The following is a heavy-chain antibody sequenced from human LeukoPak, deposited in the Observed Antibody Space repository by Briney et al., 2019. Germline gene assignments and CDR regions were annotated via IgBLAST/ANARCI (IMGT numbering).Heavy chain of an antibody. CDR3: ARSYGTYYFYMDV. V-gene: IGHV4-34*01. CDR1: GGSFSGYY. CDR2: ISHSGNT. J-gene: IGHJ6*03. Sequence: PSETLSLTCAVYGGSFSGYYWSWVRQPPGKGLEWIGEISHSGNTNYNPSLKSRVTISVDTSKNQFSLKLSSVTAADTAVYFCARSYGTYYFYMDVWGKGTTVTVSS. D-gene: IGHD4-17*01.